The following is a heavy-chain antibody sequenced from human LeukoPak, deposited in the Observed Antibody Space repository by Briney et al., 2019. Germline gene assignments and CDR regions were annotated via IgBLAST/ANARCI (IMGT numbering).Heavy chain of an antibody. CDR2: IWYDGSNK. CDR3: AREKILGYCSGGSCYGLDY. Sequence: GGSLRLSCSASGFTFSSYGMHWVRQAPGKWLEWVAVIWYDGSNKYYADSVKGRFTISRDNSKNTLYLQMNSLRAEDTAVYYCAREKILGYCSGGSCYGLDYWGQGTLVTVSS. J-gene: IGHJ4*02. CDR1: GFTFSSYG. V-gene: IGHV3-33*08. D-gene: IGHD2-15*01.